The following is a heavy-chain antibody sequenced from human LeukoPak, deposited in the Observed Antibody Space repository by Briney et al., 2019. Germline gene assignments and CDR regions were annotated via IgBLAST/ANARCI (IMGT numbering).Heavy chain of an antibody. D-gene: IGHD6-13*01. J-gene: IGHJ4*02. CDR3: ARAAGIAAPGTRFDYFDS. Sequence: DSVKGRFTISRDNARNSLYLQMSSLRVEDTAVYYCARAAGIAAPGTRFDYFDSWGQGTPVTVSS. V-gene: IGHV3-7*01.